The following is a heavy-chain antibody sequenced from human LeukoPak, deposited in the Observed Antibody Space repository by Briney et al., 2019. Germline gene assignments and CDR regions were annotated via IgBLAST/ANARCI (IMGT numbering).Heavy chain of an antibody. V-gene: IGHV3-48*02. J-gene: IGHJ5*02. Sequence: GGSLRLSCAASGFTFSSFNMNWVRHTPGKGLEWISYISSSSTIYYADSVKGRFTISRDNAKSSLYLQMNSLRDEDTAVYYCARYPSVAATGWGRWFDHWGQGTLVTVSS. D-gene: IGHD6-13*01. CDR2: ISSSSTI. CDR3: ARYPSVAATGWGRWFDH. CDR1: GFTFSSFN.